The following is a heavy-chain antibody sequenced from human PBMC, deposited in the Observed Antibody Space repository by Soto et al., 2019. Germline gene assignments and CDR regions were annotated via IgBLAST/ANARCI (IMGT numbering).Heavy chain of an antibody. D-gene: IGHD3-10*01. CDR3: SRGSTYYGFLT. J-gene: IGHJ5*02. CDR2: IYYIGTT. V-gene: IGHV4-30-4*01. CDR1: GDSMGSGDYY. Sequence: QVQLQESGPGLVKPSQTLSLTCTVSGDSMGSGDYYWTWIRQPPGKGLEWIGYIYYIGTTFYNPFLESRVNISIDTSKNLFSLRLTSVTAADTAVYYCSRGSTYYGFLTWGQGTLVTVSS.